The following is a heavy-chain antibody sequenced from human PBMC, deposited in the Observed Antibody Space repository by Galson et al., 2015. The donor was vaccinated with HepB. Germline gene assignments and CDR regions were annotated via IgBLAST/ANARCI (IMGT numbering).Heavy chain of an antibody. D-gene: IGHD3-9*01. CDR1: GGTFSSYT. CDR2: IIPILGIA. CDR3: ARGQDDILTVRYYYGMDV. Sequence: SVKVSCKASGGTFSSYTISWVRQAPGQGLEWMGRIIPILGIANYAQKFQGRVTITADKSTSTAYMELSSLRSEDTAVYYCARGQDDILTVRYYYGMDVWGQGTTVTVSS. J-gene: IGHJ6*02. V-gene: IGHV1-69*02.